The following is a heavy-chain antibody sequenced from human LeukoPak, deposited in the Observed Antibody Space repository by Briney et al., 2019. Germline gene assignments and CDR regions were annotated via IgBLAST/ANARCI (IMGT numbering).Heavy chain of an antibody. CDR3: ARDRRDAYYYGSGSYYIPDAFDI. Sequence: GASVKVSCKASGYTFTSYDISWVRQAPGQGLEWMGWISAYNGNTNYAQKLQGRVTMTTDTSTSTAYMELRSLRSDDTAVYYCARDRRDAYYYGSGSYYIPDAFDIWGQGTMVTVSS. CDR2: ISAYNGNT. J-gene: IGHJ3*02. CDR1: GYTFTSYD. V-gene: IGHV1-18*01. D-gene: IGHD3-10*01.